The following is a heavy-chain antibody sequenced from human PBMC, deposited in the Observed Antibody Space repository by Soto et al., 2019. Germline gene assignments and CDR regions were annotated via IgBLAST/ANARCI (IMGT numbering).Heavy chain of an antibody. CDR1: GFTFSSYA. CDR2: ISGRGDDT. CDR3: ARAQPTYSSSYFDY. D-gene: IGHD3-22*01. J-gene: IGHJ4*02. Sequence: EVQLLESGGDLVQPGGSLRLSCAASGFTFSSYAMSWVRQAPGKGLEWVSTISGRGDDTYYTDSVKGRFTISRDNSKNTLYVPMNSLRAEDTAVYDCARAQPTYSSSYFDYWGQGTLVTVSS. V-gene: IGHV3-23*01.